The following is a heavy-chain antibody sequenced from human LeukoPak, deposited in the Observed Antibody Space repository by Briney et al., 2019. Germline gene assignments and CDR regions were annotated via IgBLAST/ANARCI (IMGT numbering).Heavy chain of an antibody. J-gene: IGHJ4*02. CDR3: AKDGGQGYGDFYFDY. V-gene: IGHV3-30*18. CDR2: ISYDGSNK. CDR1: GCTFSSYG. D-gene: IGHD4-17*01. Sequence: PGRSLRLSCAASGCTFSSYGMHWVRQAPGKGLEWVAVISYDGSNKYYADSVKGRFTISRDNSKNTLYLQMNSLRAEDTAVYYCAKDGGQGYGDFYFDYWGQGTLVTVSS.